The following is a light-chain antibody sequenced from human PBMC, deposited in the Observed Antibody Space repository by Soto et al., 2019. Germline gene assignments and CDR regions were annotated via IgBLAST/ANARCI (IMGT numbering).Light chain of an antibody. V-gene: IGLV2-8*01. CDR3: SSYAGSNMGV. J-gene: IGLJ1*01. Sequence: QSALTQPPSASGSPGQSVTISCTGTSSDVGGYKFVSWYQQHPGKAPKLLIYEVTQRPSGVPDRVSGSKSGNTASLTVSGLQAEDDADYYCSSYAGSNMGVFGTGTKLTVL. CDR1: SSDVGGYKF. CDR2: EVT.